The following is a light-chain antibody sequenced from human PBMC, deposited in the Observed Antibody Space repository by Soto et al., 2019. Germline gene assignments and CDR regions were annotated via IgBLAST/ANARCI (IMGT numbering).Light chain of an antibody. CDR2: GAS. Sequence: EIVMTQSPATLSVSPGERATLSCRASQSVSSNLAWYQQKHGQPPRLLIYGASTRATGIPARFSGSGSGTEFTLTISSLQSEDFAVYYCQQYNNWPRGTFGQGTKVEIK. CDR3: QQYNNWPRGT. J-gene: IGKJ1*01. CDR1: QSVSSN. V-gene: IGKV3-15*01.